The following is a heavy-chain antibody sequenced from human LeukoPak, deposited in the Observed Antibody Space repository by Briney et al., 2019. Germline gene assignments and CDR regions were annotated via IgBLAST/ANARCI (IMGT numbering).Heavy chain of an antibody. CDR3: ARDPVEWELLLDY. CDR1: GFTFSNYW. J-gene: IGHJ4*02. CDR2: MNIDGSEK. V-gene: IGHV3-7*01. D-gene: IGHD1-26*01. Sequence: GGSLRLSCAASGFTFSNYWMGWVRQAPGKRPEWVANMNIDGSEKYYADSVKGRFSISRDNARNSVYLQMASLRVEDTAVYYCARDPVEWELLLDYWGQGTLVTVSS.